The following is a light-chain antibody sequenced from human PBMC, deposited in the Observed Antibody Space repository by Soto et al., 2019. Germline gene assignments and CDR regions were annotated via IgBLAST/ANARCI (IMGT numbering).Light chain of an antibody. CDR2: KAS. V-gene: IGKV1-5*03. Sequence: DIQMTQSPSTLSASVGDRVTITCRASQNINTWLAWFQQRPGKAPNLLIYKASSLESGVPPRFSGSGSGTEFTLTISTLQPDDFATYYCQQYKSSPLTFGGGTKVEIK. CDR1: QNINTW. J-gene: IGKJ4*01. CDR3: QQYKSSPLT.